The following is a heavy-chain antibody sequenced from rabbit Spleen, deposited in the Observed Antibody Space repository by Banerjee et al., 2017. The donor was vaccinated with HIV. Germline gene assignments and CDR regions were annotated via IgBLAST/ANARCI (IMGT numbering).Heavy chain of an antibody. CDR3: ARDSGSSFSSYGMDL. D-gene: IGHD8-1*01. V-gene: IGHV1S40*01. CDR1: GVSFSSTHY. Sequence: QSLEESGGDLVKPGASLTLTCTASGVSFSSTHYMCWVRQAPGKGLEWIACIEGGSNTFSYFASWAKGRFTISKTSSTTVTLQMTSLTAADTATYFCARDSGSSFSSYGMDLWGPGTLVTVS. J-gene: IGHJ6*01. CDR2: IEGGSNTFS.